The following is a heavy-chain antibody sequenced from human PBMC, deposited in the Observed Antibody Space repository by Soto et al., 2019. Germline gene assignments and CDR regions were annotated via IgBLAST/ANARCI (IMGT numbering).Heavy chain of an antibody. V-gene: IGHV3-33*01. Sequence: GGSLRLSCAASGFTFSSYGMHWVRQAPGKGLEWVAVIWYDGSNKYFADSVKGRFTISRDNSKNTLYLQMNSLRAEDTAVYYCARDLNSSSWWNYYYYYGMDVWGQGTTVTVSS. CDR2: IWYDGSNK. J-gene: IGHJ6*02. CDR3: ARDLNSSSWWNYYYYYGMDV. CDR1: GFTFSSYG. D-gene: IGHD6-13*01.